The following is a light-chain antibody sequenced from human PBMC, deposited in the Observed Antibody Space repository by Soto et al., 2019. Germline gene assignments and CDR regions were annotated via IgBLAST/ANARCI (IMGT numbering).Light chain of an antibody. J-gene: IGKJ4*01. V-gene: IGKV3-20*01. CDR1: QSVSSNY. CDR3: QRYCNSLPLT. Sequence: EIVLTQSPCTLSFSPGDRATLSCRASQSVSSNYLAWYQQKPGQAPRLLIYGASSRATGIPDRFSGSGSGTDFTLTIRRLETEDFEVYYCQRYCNSLPLTLAGGTKVDIK. CDR2: GAS.